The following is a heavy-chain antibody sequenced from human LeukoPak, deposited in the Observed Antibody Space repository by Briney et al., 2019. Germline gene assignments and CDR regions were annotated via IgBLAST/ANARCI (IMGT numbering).Heavy chain of an antibody. CDR2: MNPNSGNT. CDR3: ARVYGDYVSIGMDA. D-gene: IGHD4-17*01. V-gene: IGHV1-8*01. CDR1: GYTFTSYD. Sequence: GASVKVSCKASGYTFTSYDINWVRQATGQGLEWMGWMNPNSGNTGYAQKFQGRVTMTRNTSISTAYMELSSLRSEDTAVYYCARVYGDYVSIGMDAWGQGTTVTVSS. J-gene: IGHJ6*02.